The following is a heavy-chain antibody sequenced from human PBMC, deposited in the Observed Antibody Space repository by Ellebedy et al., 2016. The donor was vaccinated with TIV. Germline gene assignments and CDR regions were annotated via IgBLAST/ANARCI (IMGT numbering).Heavy chain of an antibody. J-gene: IGHJ6*02. CDR2: IYSDSST. V-gene: IGHV3-66*01. D-gene: IGHD3-10*01. Sequence: GESLKISCAVSGFTVSTNYLSWVRQAPGKGLEWVSAIYSDSSTYYADSVRGRFTISRDNSKNTLYLQMKSLRADDTAVYYCANNWVVRGEGWNNGMDVWGQGTTVTVSS. CDR1: GFTVSTNY. CDR3: ANNWVVRGEGWNNGMDV.